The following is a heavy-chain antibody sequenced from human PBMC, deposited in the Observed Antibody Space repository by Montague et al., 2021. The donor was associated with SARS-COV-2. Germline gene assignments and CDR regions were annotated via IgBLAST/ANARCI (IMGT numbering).Heavy chain of an antibody. V-gene: IGHV4-31*03. CDR2: IYYSGIS. J-gene: IGHJ4*02. Sequence: TLSLTCSVPGGSISSANYYWSWLRQPPRKGLEFIGYIYYSGISFYNPSLKSRLTISVDTSKNRFSLRLSSVTAADTAIYFCASQSGSYYNYFDLWGQGTLVTVAS. CDR1: GGSISSANYY. D-gene: IGHD1-26*01. CDR3: ASQSGSYYNYFDL.